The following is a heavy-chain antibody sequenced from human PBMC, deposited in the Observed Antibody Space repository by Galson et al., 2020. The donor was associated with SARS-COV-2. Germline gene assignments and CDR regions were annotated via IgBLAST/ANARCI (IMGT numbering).Heavy chain of an antibody. J-gene: IGHJ5*02. D-gene: IGHD1-1*01. V-gene: IGHV3-48*04. CDR1: GFTFSSYN. CDR2: IRSSSGSI. CDR3: ATERLEA. Sequence: GGSLRLSCAASGFTFSSYNMNWVRQTPVKGLELVAYIRSSSGSIYYADSVKGRFTISRDNAKSALYLQLSSLRVEDTAVYYCATERLEAWGQGTLVTVSS.